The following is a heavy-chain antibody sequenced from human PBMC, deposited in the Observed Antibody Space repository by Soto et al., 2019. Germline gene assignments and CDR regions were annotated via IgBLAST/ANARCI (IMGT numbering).Heavy chain of an antibody. D-gene: IGHD3-22*01. CDR2: IMPIFGTP. V-gene: IGHV1-69*01. Sequence: QVQLVQSGAEVKKPGSSVKVSCKASAGTFSSYGISWVRQAPGQGLEWMGGIMPIFGTPNYAQKFQGRVTITADETTSEGDMELSSLTSENTAVYYRARDRRWKPYYYDTSVPYFDGMDVWGQGTTGTVAS. J-gene: IGHJ6*02. CDR3: ARDRRWKPYYYDTSVPYFDGMDV. CDR1: AGTFSSYG.